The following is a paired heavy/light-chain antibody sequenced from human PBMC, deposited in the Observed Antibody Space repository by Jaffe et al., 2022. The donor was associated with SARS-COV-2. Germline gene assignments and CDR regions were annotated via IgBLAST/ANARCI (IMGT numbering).Light chain of an antibody. J-gene: IGKJ2*01. CDR3: QQANSFPRMYT. CDR2: AAS. CDR1: QGISTW. V-gene: IGKV1-12*01. Sequence: DIQMTQSPSFVSASVGDRVTITCRASQGISTWLAWYQQKPGKAPKLLIYAASNLQSGVPSRFSGSGSGTDFTLTISSLQPEDFATYYCQQANSFPRMYTFGQGTKLEIK.
Heavy chain of an antibody. V-gene: IGHV4-61*02. CDR3: AKDVDAGYSGWFDC. Sequence: QVQLQESGPGLVKPSQTLSLTCTVSGDSVNNNNYYWSWIRQPAGKGLEWIGHIHTSGVTNYNPSLKSRVTISVDTSKNHLSLKLTSVAAADTAVYYCAKDVDAGYSGWFDCWGQGTLVTVSS. CDR1: GDSVNNNNYY. J-gene: IGHJ4*02. D-gene: IGHD6-19*01. CDR2: IHTSGVT.